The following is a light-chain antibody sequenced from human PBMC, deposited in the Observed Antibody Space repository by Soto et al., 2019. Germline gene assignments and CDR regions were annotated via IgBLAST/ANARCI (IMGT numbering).Light chain of an antibody. Sequence: DIQMTQSPSSLSASVGDRVTITCQASQDISNYLNWYQQKPGKAPKLLIYDASNLETGVPSRFSGSVSGTDFTFTISSLQPEDIATYYCQQYDNLPPFTFGPGTKLDIK. J-gene: IGKJ3*01. CDR1: QDISNY. V-gene: IGKV1-33*01. CDR2: DAS. CDR3: QQYDNLPPFT.